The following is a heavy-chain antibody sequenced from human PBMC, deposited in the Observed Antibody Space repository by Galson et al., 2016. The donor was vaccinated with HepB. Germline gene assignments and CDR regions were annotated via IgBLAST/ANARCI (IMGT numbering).Heavy chain of an antibody. J-gene: IGHJ4*02. CDR3: AHRKPQLSFGNNVFFDY. Sequence: ALVKPTQTLTLTCTFSGFSLSSNGRGVGWIRQPPGKALEWLALITWDGDKLYSPSLKNRLTITKDTSKNQVVLTMTNMDPVDTATYYCAHRKPQLSFGNNVFFDYWGQGTLVPVSS. D-gene: IGHD3-10*01. V-gene: IGHV2-5*02. CDR2: ITWDGDK. CDR1: GFSLSSNGRG.